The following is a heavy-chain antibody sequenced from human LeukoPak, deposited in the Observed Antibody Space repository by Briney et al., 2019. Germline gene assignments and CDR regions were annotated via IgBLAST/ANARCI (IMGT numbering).Heavy chain of an antibody. D-gene: IGHD6-13*01. J-gene: IGHJ4*02. CDR3: ARDYTIAAAGAYFDY. CDR1: GSSISSSSYY. Sequence: PSETLSLTCTVSGSSISSSSYYWGWIRQPPGKGLEWIGSIYYSGSTYYNPSLKSRVTISVDTSKNQFSLKLSSVTAADTAVYYCARDYTIAAAGAYFDYWGQGTLVTVSS. CDR2: IYYSGST. V-gene: IGHV4-39*07.